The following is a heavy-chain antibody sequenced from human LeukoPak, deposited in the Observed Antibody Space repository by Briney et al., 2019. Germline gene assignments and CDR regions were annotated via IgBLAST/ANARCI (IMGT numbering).Heavy chain of an antibody. Sequence: ASVKVSCKASGYTFTSYDINWVRQATGQGLEWMGWMNPNSGSTGYAQKSQGRVTMTRNTSISTAYMELSSLRSEDTAVYYCARRRIVVGWFDPWGQGTLVTVSS. D-gene: IGHD3-22*01. CDR1: GYTFTSYD. CDR2: MNPNSGST. V-gene: IGHV1-8*01. CDR3: ARRRIVVGWFDP. J-gene: IGHJ5*02.